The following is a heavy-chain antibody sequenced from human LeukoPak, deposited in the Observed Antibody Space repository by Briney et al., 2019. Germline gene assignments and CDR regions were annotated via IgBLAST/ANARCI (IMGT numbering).Heavy chain of an antibody. J-gene: IGHJ3*02. Sequence: SETLSLTCTVSDYSISSGYYWGWIRQPPGMGLEWIGTLYHSGSAYNNPSLKSRVTISVDTSKNQFTLKLNSVTAADTAVYYCARQGRISMIVVLIEDAFDIWGQGTMVTVSS. CDR2: LYHSGSA. V-gene: IGHV4-38-2*02. D-gene: IGHD3-22*01. CDR3: ARQGRISMIVVLIEDAFDI. CDR1: DYSISSGYY.